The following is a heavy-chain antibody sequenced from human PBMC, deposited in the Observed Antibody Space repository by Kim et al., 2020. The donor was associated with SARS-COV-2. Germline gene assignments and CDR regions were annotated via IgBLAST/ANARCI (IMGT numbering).Heavy chain of an antibody. V-gene: IGHV5-51*01. D-gene: IGHD3-22*01. J-gene: IGHJ3*02. Sequence: GESLKISCKGSGYRFSNYWIGWVRQMPGKGLEWMGIIYPGDSDTRYSPSFQGQVTISADKSISTAYLQWSSLKASDTAMYYCGTFTYYYESSAYAPDFD. CDR2: IYPGDSDT. CDR3: GTFTYYYESSAYAPDFD. CDR1: GYRFSNYW.